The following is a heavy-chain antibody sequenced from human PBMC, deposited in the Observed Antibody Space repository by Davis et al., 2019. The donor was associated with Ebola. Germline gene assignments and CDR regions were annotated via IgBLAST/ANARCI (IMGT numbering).Heavy chain of an antibody. D-gene: IGHD1-26*01. J-gene: IGHJ3*02. CDR3: ARDLGWMGGAAFDI. V-gene: IGHV4-59*12. CDR1: GGSISSYY. Sequence: SETLSLTCTVSGGSISSYYWSWIRQPPGKGLEWIGYIYYSGSTNYNPSLKSRVTISVDKSKNQFSLKLSSVTAADTAVYYCARDLGWMGGAAFDIWGQGTMVTVSS. CDR2: IYYSGST.